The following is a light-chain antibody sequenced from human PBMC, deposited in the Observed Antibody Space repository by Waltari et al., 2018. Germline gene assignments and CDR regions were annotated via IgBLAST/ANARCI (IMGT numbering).Light chain of an antibody. J-gene: IGKJ1*01. CDR3: QQYGSSPWT. Sequence: EIVLTQSPGTLSLSPGESATLSCRASQSVSSSYLAWYQQKPGQAPRLLIYGASSRATGIPDRFSGSGSGTDFTLTISRLEPEDFAVYYCQQYGSSPWTFGQGTEVEIK. V-gene: IGKV3-20*01. CDR2: GAS. CDR1: QSVSSSY.